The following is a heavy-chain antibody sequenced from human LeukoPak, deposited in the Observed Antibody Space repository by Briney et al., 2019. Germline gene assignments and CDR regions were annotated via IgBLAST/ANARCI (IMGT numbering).Heavy chain of an antibody. D-gene: IGHD1-26*01. Sequence: AASVSVSCTASGYTFTSYGISWVRQAPGQGLEWMGWISAYNGNTNYAQTLQGRVTMTTDTSTSTAYMELRSLRSDDTAVYYCARATGRWELLEDYWGQGTLVTVSS. V-gene: IGHV1-18*01. CDR1: GYTFTSYG. CDR3: ARATGRWELLEDY. CDR2: ISAYNGNT. J-gene: IGHJ4*02.